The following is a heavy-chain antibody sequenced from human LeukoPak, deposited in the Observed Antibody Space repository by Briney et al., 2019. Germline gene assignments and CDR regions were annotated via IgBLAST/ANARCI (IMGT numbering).Heavy chain of an antibody. CDR2: INPNSGGT. Sequence: ASVKVSCKASGYTFTGYYMHWVRQAPGQGLEWMGWINPNSGGTNYAQKFQGRVTMTRDTSISTAYMELSRLRSDDTAVYYCARVGGGHQPYYMDVWGKGTTVTVSS. D-gene: IGHD4-23*01. CDR3: ARVGGGHQPYYMDV. J-gene: IGHJ6*03. CDR1: GYTFTGYY. V-gene: IGHV1-2*02.